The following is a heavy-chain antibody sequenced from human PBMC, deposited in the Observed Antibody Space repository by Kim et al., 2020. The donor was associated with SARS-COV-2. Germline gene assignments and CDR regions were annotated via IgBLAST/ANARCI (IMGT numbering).Heavy chain of an antibody. CDR1: GGTFSSYA. D-gene: IGHD3-22*01. CDR2: IIPIFGTA. CDR3: ARWGVNSDYYDSSGPDAFDI. V-gene: IGHV1-69*13. Sequence: SVMVSCKASGGTFSSYAISWVRQAPGQGLEWMGGIIPIFGTANYAQKFQGRVTITADESTSTAYMELSSLRSEDTAVYYCARWGVNSDYYDSSGPDAFDIWGQGTMVTVSS. J-gene: IGHJ3*02.